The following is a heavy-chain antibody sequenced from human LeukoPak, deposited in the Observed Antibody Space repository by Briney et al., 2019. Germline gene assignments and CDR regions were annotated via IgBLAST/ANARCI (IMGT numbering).Heavy chain of an antibody. CDR2: VYHTGTS. D-gene: IGHD2-8*01. CDR3: TRVVNGGHFDY. V-gene: IGHV4-59*01. CDR1: GASINDYY. Sequence: SETLSLTCSVSGASINDYYWTWIRQPPGKGLEWIRYVYHTGTSGYHPSLKSRVAMSLDTSKNQVSLKLRSVTAADTAVYFCTRVVNGGHFDYWGQGTLDTVSS. J-gene: IGHJ4*02.